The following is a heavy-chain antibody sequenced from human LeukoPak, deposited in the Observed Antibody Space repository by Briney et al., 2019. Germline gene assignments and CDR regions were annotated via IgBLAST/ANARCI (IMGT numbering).Heavy chain of an antibody. D-gene: IGHD3-16*02. V-gene: IGHV4-59*08. CDR3: ARHIAVAFDI. Sequence: SETLSLTCTVSGGSISSYYWSWIRQPPGKGLEWIGYIYYSGSTNYNPSLKSRVTISVDTSKNQFSLKMRSVTATDTAVYYCARHIAVAFDIWGQGTMVTVSS. J-gene: IGHJ3*02. CDR1: GGSISSYY. CDR2: IYYSGST.